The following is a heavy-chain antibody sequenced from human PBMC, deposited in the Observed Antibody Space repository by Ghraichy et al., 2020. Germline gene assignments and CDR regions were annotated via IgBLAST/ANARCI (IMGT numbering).Heavy chain of an antibody. CDR2: TYYTSKWYN. D-gene: IGHD6-19*01. CDR1: GDSVSSNNIG. V-gene: IGHV6-1*01. Sequence: SQTLSLTCAISGDSVSSNNIGWNWIRQSPSRGLEWLGRTYYTSKWYNDYALSVRSRITINPDTSKNQFSLQLNSVTPEDTAVYYCARDTSGWNGVKWFDPWGQGTLVTVSS. CDR3: ARDTSGWNGVKWFDP. J-gene: IGHJ5*02.